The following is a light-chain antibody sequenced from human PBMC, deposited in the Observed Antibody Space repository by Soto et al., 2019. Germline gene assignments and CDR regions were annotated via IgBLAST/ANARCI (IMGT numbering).Light chain of an antibody. CDR2: LNSDGSH. Sequence: QPVLTQSPCASASQGASVKLTCTLSSGHSNYAIAWHQQQPEKGPRFLMKLNSDGSHSKGDGIPDRFSGSSSGAERYLTISTLQSEDEADYYCQTWVTGIHIFGGGTKLTDL. J-gene: IGLJ2*01. CDR1: SGHSNYA. V-gene: IGLV4-69*01. CDR3: QTWVTGIHI.